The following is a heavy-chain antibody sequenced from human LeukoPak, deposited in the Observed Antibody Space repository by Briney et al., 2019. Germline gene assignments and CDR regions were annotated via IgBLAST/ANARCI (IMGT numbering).Heavy chain of an antibody. D-gene: IGHD3-22*01. CDR2: ISGTSDYI. Sequence: GGSLRLSCAASGFIFNSYSMNWVRQAPGKGLEWVSSISGTSDYIYYADSVKGRFTISRDNAKNSLYLQMNSLRAEDTAVYYCARALITRALDPWGQGTLVTVSS. CDR3: ARALITRALDP. J-gene: IGHJ5*02. CDR1: GFIFNSYS. V-gene: IGHV3-21*01.